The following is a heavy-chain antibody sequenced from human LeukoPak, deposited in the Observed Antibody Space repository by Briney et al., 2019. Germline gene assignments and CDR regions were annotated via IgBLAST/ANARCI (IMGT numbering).Heavy chain of an antibody. Sequence: GESLRLSCAASGFTFSSYAMSWVRQGPGKGLEWVSSITGSTASTYYADSVKGRFTISRDNSANTLYLQMNSLRAEDMAVYFCAKLDYYDTHWGQGTLVTVSS. V-gene: IGHV3-23*01. D-gene: IGHD3-22*01. CDR2: ITGSTAST. CDR1: GFTFSSYA. CDR3: AKLDYYDTH. J-gene: IGHJ4*02.